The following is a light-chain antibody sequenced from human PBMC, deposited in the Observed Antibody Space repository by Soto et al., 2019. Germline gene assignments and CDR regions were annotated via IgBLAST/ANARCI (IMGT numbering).Light chain of an antibody. CDR2: AAS. CDR3: QQSSNIPYT. J-gene: IGKJ2*01. CDR1: QTISSY. V-gene: IGKV1-39*01. Sequence: DIQMTQSPSSLSASVGDRVTITCRASQTISSYLKWYQQNPGEAPKLLIYAASTLQSGVPSRFSGSGSGTDFTLTISSLQPEDFATYHCQQSSNIPYTFGQGTKLEIK.